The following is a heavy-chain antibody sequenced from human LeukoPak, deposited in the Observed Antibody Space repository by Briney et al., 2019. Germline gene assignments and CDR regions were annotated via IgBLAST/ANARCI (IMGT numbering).Heavy chain of an antibody. CDR3: ARDRADDRDDAFDI. CDR2: IYYSGST. D-gene: IGHD3-9*01. Sequence: SQTLSLTCTVSGGSISSGDYCWSWIRQPPGKGLEWIVYIYYSGSTYYNPSLKSRVTITVDTSKNQFSLKLSSVTAADTAVYYCARDRADDRDDAFDIWGQGTMVTVSS. V-gene: IGHV4-30-4*08. CDR1: GGSISSGDYC. J-gene: IGHJ3*02.